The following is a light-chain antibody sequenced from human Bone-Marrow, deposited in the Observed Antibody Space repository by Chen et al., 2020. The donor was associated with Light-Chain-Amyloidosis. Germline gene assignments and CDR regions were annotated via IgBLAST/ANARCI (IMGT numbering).Light chain of an antibody. J-gene: IGLJ3*02. Sequence: SYVLTQPSSVSVAPGQTATIACGGNNSGSTSVHWYQQTPGQAPLLVGYDDSDRPSGIPERLSGSNSGNTATLTISRVEAGGGADYYCQVWDRSSDRPVFGGGTKLTVL. CDR2: DDS. CDR1: NSGSTS. CDR3: QVWDRSSDRPV. V-gene: IGLV3-21*02.